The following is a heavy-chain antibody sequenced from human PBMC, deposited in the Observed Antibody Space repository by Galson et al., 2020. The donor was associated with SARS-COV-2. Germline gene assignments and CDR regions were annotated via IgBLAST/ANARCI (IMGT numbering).Heavy chain of an antibody. V-gene: IGHV5-51*01. CDR3: ARQRGYYYYYMDV. CDR2: IYPGDSDT. CDR1: GYSFTSYW. Sequence: KIGESLKISCKSSGYSFTSYWIGWVRQMPGKGLEWMGIIYPGDSDTRYSPSFQGQVTISADKSISTAYLQWSSLKASDTAMYYCARQRGYYYYYMDVWGKGTTVTVSS. J-gene: IGHJ6*03.